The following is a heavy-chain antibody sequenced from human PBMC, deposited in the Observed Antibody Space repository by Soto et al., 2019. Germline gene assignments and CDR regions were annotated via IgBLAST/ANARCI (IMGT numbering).Heavy chain of an antibody. CDR3: ASVKYIGEVPAAIYY. CDR2: INSDESTT. Sequence: GGSLRLSCAASGFTFSTFWMHWVRQAPGKGPVWVSRINSDESTTTYADSVKGRFTISRDNSKNTLYLQMNSLRPEDTAVYYCASVKYIGEVPAAIYYCGQGALVTGSS. D-gene: IGHD2-2*01. CDR1: GFTFSTFW. J-gene: IGHJ4*02. V-gene: IGHV3-74*01.